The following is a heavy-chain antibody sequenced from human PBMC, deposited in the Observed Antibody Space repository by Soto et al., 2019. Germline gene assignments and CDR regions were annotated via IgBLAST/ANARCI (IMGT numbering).Heavy chain of an antibody. V-gene: IGHV4-30-2*01. Sequence: SETLSLTCAVSGGSISSGGYSWSWIRQPPGKGLEWIGYIYHSGSTYYNPSLKSRVTISVDRSKNQFSLKLSSVTAADTAVYYCARGTAIDNWFDPWGQGTLVTVS. D-gene: IGHD5-18*01. J-gene: IGHJ5*02. CDR2: IYHSGST. CDR1: GGSISSGGYS. CDR3: ARGTAIDNWFDP.